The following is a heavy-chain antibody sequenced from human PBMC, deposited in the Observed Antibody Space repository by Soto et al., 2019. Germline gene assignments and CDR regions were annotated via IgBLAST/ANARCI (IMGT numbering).Heavy chain of an antibody. J-gene: IGHJ5*02. D-gene: IGHD4-17*01. CDR2: INPSGGST. Sequence: ASVKVSCKASGYTFTSYYMHWVRQAPGQGLEWMGIINPSGGSTSYAQKFQGRVTMTRDTSTSTVYMELSSLRSEDTAVYYCARGAASYGDYSANWFDPWGQGTLVTVSS. CDR1: GYTFTSYY. CDR3: ARGAASYGDYSANWFDP. V-gene: IGHV1-46*01.